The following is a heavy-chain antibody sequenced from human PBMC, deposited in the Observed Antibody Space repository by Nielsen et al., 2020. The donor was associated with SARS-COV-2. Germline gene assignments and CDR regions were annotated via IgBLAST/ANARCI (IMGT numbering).Heavy chain of an antibody. CDR2: IYTSGST. Sequence: SETLSLTCTVSGGSISSGSYYWSWIRQPAGKGLEWIGRIYTSGSTNYNPSLKSRVTISVDTSKNQFSLKLSSVTAADTAVYYCAREEVAAAGLRDYYYYYGMDVWDQGTTVTVSS. CDR3: AREEVAAAGLRDYYYYYGMDV. V-gene: IGHV4-61*02. J-gene: IGHJ6*01. CDR1: GGSISSGSYY. D-gene: IGHD6-13*01.